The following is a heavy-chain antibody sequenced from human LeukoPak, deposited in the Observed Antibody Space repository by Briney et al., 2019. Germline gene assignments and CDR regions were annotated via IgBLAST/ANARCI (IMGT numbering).Heavy chain of an antibody. CDR2: IYYSGST. D-gene: IGHD1-26*01. V-gene: IGHV4-30-4*08. CDR3: ARDRGGATWFDY. J-gene: IGHJ4*02. CDR1: GGSISSGDYY. Sequence: SETLSLTCTVSGGSISSGDYYWSWIRQPPGKGLEWIGYIYYSGSTYYNPSLKSRVTISVVTSKNQFSLKLSSVTAADTAVYYCARDRGGATWFDYWGQGTLVTVSS.